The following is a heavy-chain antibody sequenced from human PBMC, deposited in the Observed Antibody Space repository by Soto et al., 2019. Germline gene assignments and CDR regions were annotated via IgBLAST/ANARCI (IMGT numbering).Heavy chain of an antibody. D-gene: IGHD3-9*01. CDR1: GGSISSYY. Sequence: SLTCTVSGGSISSYYWSWMRQPPGKGLEWIGSIYYSGSTYYNPSLKSRVTISVDTSKNQFSLKLSSVTAADTAVYYCARHDWAKPFDYWGQGNLVTISS. CDR2: IYYSGST. V-gene: IGHV4-39*01. J-gene: IGHJ4*02. CDR3: ARHDWAKPFDY.